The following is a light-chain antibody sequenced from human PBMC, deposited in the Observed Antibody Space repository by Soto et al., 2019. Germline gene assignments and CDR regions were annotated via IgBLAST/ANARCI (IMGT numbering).Light chain of an antibody. CDR1: QSISNW. J-gene: IGKJ1*01. V-gene: IGKV1-5*03. CDR3: QQYNSYWT. CDR2: KAS. Sequence: DIQMTQSPSTLSASIGDRVPITGRASQSISNWLAWYQQKPGKAPKLLIYKASSLESGVPSRFSGSGSGTEFTLTISSLQPDDFATYYCQQYNSYWTFGQGTKVDI.